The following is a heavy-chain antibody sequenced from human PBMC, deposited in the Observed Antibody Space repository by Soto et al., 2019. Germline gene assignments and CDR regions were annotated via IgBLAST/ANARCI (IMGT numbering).Heavy chain of an antibody. CDR3: VRDSYTAHWHTAGEDY. D-gene: IGHD2-2*02. V-gene: IGHV3-7*01. J-gene: IGHJ4*02. CDR2: IKEDGSLK. CDR1: GFYITNYW. Sequence: DVQLVESGGGLVQPGGSLRLSCAASGFYITNYWMTWVRQAPGKGPEWVANIKEDGSLKFYVDSVRGRFTISRDNAKNSVYLGMSRLRAEDTAVYYCVRDSYTAHWHTAGEDYWGQGTLVPVSS.